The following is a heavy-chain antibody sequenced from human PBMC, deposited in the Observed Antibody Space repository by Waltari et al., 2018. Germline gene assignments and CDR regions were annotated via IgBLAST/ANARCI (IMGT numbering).Heavy chain of an antibody. Sequence: QVQLVQSGTEVKKRGASVHVYCKASGYTFTSYYINLLRQASGQGLEWMGWMNPNSGNTGYAQKFQGRVTMTRNTSISTAYMGLSSLRSEDTAVYYCARGIRGWDLAAAGSGWGQGTLVTVSS. D-gene: IGHD6-13*01. CDR1: GYTFTSYY. J-gene: IGHJ4*02. CDR3: ARGIRGWDLAAAGSG. CDR2: MNPNSGNT. V-gene: IGHV1-8*01.